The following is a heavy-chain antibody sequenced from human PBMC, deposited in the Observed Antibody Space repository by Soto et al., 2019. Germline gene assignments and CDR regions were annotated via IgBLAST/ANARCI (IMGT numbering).Heavy chain of an antibody. CDR2: VYYSGST. V-gene: IGHV4-39*07. J-gene: IGHJ4*02. CDR1: SAPVSSTTYT. CDR3: VGRDFDY. Sequence: TSETLSLTCTVSSAPVSSTTYTWGWIRQPPGKGLEWVASVYYSGSTNYNPSLKSRVTISVDTSKNQFSLKLSSMTAADTAVYYCVGRDFDYWGRGTLVTVSS. D-gene: IGHD2-15*01.